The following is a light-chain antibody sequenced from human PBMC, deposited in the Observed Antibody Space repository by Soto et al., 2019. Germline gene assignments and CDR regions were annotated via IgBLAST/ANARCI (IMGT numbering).Light chain of an antibody. CDR2: KAS. Sequence: DIQMTQSPSTLSWSVGDRVTLSCRASQTISSWLAWYQQKPGQAPKLLIYKASTLTSGVPSRFSGSGSGTEFTLTISSLQPDDFAAYYCQQYNSYPWTFGQGTRVDIK. CDR3: QQYNSYPWT. V-gene: IGKV1-5*03. J-gene: IGKJ1*01. CDR1: QTISSW.